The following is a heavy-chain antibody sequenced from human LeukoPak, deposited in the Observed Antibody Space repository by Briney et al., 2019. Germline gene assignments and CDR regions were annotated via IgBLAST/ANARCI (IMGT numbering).Heavy chain of an antibody. V-gene: IGHV6-1*01. J-gene: IGHJ4*02. CDR3: ARLGSFEDY. Sequence: SQTLSLTCAISGESVSSKSASWNWIRQSPSRCLEWLVRTYYRSKWYNDYALSVNSRITINPDTSKNQLSLQLNSVTPEDTAVYYCARLGSFEDYWGQGTLVTVSS. D-gene: IGHD1-26*01. CDR2: TYYRSKWYN. CDR1: GESVSSKSAS.